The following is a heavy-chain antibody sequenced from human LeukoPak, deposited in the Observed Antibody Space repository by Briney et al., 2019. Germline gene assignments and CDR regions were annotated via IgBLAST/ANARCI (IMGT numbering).Heavy chain of an antibody. V-gene: IGHV4-38-2*02. CDR3: ARDLDSYGNYFDY. Sequence: SEALSLTCTVSGYSISSGYYWGWIRQPPGKGLEWIGGIYHSGSTYYNPSLKSRVTISVDTSKNQFSLKLSSVTAADTAVYYCARDLDSYGNYFDYWGQGTLVTVSS. CDR2: IYHSGST. J-gene: IGHJ4*02. CDR1: GYSISSGYY. D-gene: IGHD5-18*01.